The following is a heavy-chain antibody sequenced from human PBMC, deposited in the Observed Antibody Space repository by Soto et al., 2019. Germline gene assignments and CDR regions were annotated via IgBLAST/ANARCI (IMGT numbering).Heavy chain of an antibody. CDR2: INHSGST. Sequence: PSETLSLTCAVYGGSFSGYYLSWIRQPPGKGLECIGEINHSGSTNYNPSLKSRVTISVDTSKNQFSLKLSSVTAADTAVYYCARVGLGYCSSTSCYTGFDYYGMDVWGQGTTVTVYS. CDR3: ARVGLGYCSSTSCYTGFDYYGMDV. D-gene: IGHD2-2*02. J-gene: IGHJ6*02. CDR1: GGSFSGYY. V-gene: IGHV4-34*01.